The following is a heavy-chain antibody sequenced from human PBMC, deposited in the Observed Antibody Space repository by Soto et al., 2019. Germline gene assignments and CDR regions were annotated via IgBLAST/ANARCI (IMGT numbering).Heavy chain of an antibody. V-gene: IGHV3-30*18. J-gene: IGHJ4*02. CDR1: GFTFSSYG. D-gene: IGHD2-21*02. CDR3: AKDKVPVVVTAPFDY. Sequence: QVQLVESGGGVVQPGRSLRLSCAASGFTFSSYGMHWVRQAPGKGLEWVAVISYDGSNKYYADSVKGRFTVSRDKSKNPLYLQVASLRAEDTAVYYGAKDKVPVVVTAPFDYWGQGTLVTVSS. CDR2: ISYDGSNK.